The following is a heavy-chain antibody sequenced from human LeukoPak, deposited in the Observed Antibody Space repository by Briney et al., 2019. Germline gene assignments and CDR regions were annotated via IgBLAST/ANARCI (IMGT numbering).Heavy chain of an antibody. D-gene: IGHD1-1*01. Sequence: ASVKVSCKASGYTFTGYYMHWVRQAPGQGLEWMGWINPNSGGTNYAQKFQGRVTMTRDTSISTAYMELSRLRSDDTAVYYCAKGTGTTAEAYYYYYMDVWGKGTTVTISS. CDR1: GYTFTGYY. V-gene: IGHV1-2*02. J-gene: IGHJ6*03. CDR2: INPNSGGT. CDR3: AKGTGTTAEAYYYYYMDV.